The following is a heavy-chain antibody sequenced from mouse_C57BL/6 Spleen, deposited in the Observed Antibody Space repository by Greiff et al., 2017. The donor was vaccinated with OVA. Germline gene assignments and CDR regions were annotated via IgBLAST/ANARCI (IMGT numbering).Heavy chain of an antibody. CDR1: GYAFTNYL. CDR2: LNPGSGGT. D-gene: IGHD2-4*01. V-gene: IGHV1-54*01. Sequence: VQVVESGAELVRPGTSVKVSCKASGYAFTNYLIEWVKQRPGQGLEWIGVLNPGSGGTNYNEKFKGKATLTADKSSSTAYMQLSSLTSEDSAVYFGARGAIYDYDQAYFDYWGQGTTLTVSS. CDR3: ARGAIYDYDQAYFDY. J-gene: IGHJ2*01.